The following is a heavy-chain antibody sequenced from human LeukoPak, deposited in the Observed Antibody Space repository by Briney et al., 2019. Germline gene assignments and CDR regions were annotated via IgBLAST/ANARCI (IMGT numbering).Heavy chain of an antibody. Sequence: ASVKVSFRASGYTFTDYYMHWVQQAPGKGLEWMGRVDPEDGETIYAEKFQGRVTITADTSTDTAYMELSSLRSEDTAVYYCATDQVGATSAFDYWGQGTLVTVSS. D-gene: IGHD1-26*01. J-gene: IGHJ4*02. CDR1: GYTFTDYY. V-gene: IGHV1-69-2*01. CDR2: VDPEDGET. CDR3: ATDQVGATSAFDY.